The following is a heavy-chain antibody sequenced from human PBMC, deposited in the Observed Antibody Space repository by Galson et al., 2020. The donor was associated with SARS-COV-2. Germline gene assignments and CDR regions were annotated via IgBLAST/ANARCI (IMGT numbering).Heavy chain of an antibody. CDR2: MNPHSGNT. Sequence: SVTVSCKASGYTFTNYELNWVRPAPGQGLELMGWMNPHSGNTAYAQKFQGRDTMTRTTSISTAYMELNSLTSEDTAVYYCARSYDDFATWFDRWGQGTLVTVSS. CDR1: GYTFTNYE. J-gene: IGHJ5*02. V-gene: IGHV1-8*01. CDR3: ARSYDDFATWFDR. D-gene: IGHD4-17*01.